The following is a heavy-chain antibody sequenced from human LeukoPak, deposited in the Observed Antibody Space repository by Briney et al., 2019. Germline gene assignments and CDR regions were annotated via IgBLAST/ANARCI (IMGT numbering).Heavy chain of an antibody. V-gene: IGHV4-59*01. CDR2: IYYSGST. D-gene: IGHD6-19*01. CDR1: GGSISSYY. CDR3: ARDRSSGIFDY. J-gene: IGHJ4*02. Sequence: PSETLSLTCTVSGGSISSYYWSWIRQPPGKGLEWIGHIYYSGSTNYNPSLKSRVTISVDTSKNQFSLKLSSVTAADTAVYYCARDRSSGIFDYWGQGTLVTVSS.